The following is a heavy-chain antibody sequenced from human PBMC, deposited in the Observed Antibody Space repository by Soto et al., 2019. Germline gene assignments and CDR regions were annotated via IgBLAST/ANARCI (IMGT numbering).Heavy chain of an antibody. CDR3: AKDSDYSNYAGGPEPSGY. V-gene: IGHV3-23*01. Sequence: GGSLRLSCAASGFTFSSYAMSWVRQAPGKGLEWVSAISGSGGSTYYADSVKGRFTISRDNSKNTLNLQMNSLRAEDTAVYYCAKDSDYSNYAGGPEPSGYWGQGTLVTVSS. D-gene: IGHD4-4*01. CDR1: GFTFSSYA. J-gene: IGHJ4*02. CDR2: ISGSGGST.